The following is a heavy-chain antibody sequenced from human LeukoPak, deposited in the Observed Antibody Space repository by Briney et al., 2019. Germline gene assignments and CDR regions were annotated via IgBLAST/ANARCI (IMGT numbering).Heavy chain of an antibody. CDR1: GGTFSSYA. CDR3: AREKRSPYTVLEWPLSPFDP. V-gene: IGHV1-69*01. CDR2: IIPIFGTA. D-gene: IGHD3-3*01. Sequence: SVKVSCKASGGTFSSYAISWVRQAPGQGLEWMGGIIPIFGTANYAQKFQGRVTITADESTSTAYMELSSLRSEDTAVYYCAREKRSPYTVLEWPLSPFDPWGQGTLVTVSS. J-gene: IGHJ5*02.